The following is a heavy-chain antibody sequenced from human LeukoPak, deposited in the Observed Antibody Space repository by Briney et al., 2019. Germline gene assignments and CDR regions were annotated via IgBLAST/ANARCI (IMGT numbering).Heavy chain of an antibody. Sequence: SETLSLTCTVSGGSISSSSYCWGWIRQPPGKGLGWIGSIYYSGSTYYNPSLKSRVTISVDTSKNQFSLKLSSVTAADTAVYYCARLGVLQQLAWGQGTLVTVSS. CDR3: ARLGVLQQLA. J-gene: IGHJ5*02. CDR1: GGSISSSSYC. CDR2: IYYSGST. D-gene: IGHD6-13*01. V-gene: IGHV4-39*01.